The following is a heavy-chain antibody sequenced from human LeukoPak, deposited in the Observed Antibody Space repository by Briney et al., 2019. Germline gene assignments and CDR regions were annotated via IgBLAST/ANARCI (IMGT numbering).Heavy chain of an antibody. CDR3: AHSAYYGSGSHNWFDP. CDR1: GFSLSTSGVG. CDR2: IYWNDDK. V-gene: IGHV2-5*01. D-gene: IGHD3-10*01. Sequence: KESGPTLVKPTQTLTLTCTFSGFSLSTSGVGVDWIRQPPGNALEWLALIYWNDDKRYSPSLKSRLTITKDTSKNQVVLTMTNMDPVDIATHYCAHSAYYGSGSHNWFDPWGQGTLVTVSS. J-gene: IGHJ5*02.